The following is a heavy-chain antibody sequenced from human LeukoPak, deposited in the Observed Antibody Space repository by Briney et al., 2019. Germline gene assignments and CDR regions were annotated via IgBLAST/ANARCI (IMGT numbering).Heavy chain of an antibody. V-gene: IGHV4-61*02. CDR1: GGSISGSSYY. D-gene: IGHD3-10*01. Sequence: SETLSLTCTVSGGSISGSSYYWSWIRQPAGKGLEWIGRIYTSGSTNYNPSLKSRVTISVDTSKNQLSLKLSSVTAADTAVYYCARGNMVRDDAFDIWGQGTMVTVSS. CDR2: IYTSGST. J-gene: IGHJ3*02. CDR3: ARGNMVRDDAFDI.